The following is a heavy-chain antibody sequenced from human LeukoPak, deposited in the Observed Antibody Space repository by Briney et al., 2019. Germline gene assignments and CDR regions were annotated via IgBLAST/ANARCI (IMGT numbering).Heavy chain of an antibody. D-gene: IGHD2-2*01. CDR2: IYYSGST. CDR1: GGDITDYY. V-gene: IGHV4-59*08. Sequence: SETLSLTCTVSGGDITDYYWSWIRHPPGKGLEWIGYIYYSGSTNYNPSLKSRVTISVDTSKNHFSLNLRSVTAADTAVYYCARHFSPGDYWYFDLWGRGTLVTVSS. J-gene: IGHJ2*01. CDR3: ARHFSPGDYWYFDL.